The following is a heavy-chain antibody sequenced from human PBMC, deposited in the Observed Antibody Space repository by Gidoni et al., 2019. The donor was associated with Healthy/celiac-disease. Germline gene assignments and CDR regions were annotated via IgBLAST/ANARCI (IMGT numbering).Heavy chain of an antibody. CDR3: ARDYYGSGSYNQH. V-gene: IGHV3-66*01. D-gene: IGHD3-10*01. CDR1: GFTVSSNY. CDR2: IYRGGST. J-gene: IGHJ1*01. Sequence: EVQLVESGGGLVQPGGSLRLSCAASGFTVSSNYMSWVRQAPGKGLEWVSVIYRGGSTYYADSVKGRFTISRDNSKNTLYLQMNSLRAEDTAVYYCARDYYGSGSYNQHWGQGTLVTVSS.